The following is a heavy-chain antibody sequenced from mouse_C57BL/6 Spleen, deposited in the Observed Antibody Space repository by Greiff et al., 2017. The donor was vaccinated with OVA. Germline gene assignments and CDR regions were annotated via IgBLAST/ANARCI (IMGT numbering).Heavy chain of an antibody. CDR2: INPGRGGT. V-gene: IGHV1-54*01. J-gene: IGHJ4*01. D-gene: IGHD1-1*01. Sequence: VQLQQSGAELVRPGTSVQVSCKASGYAFTNYLIEWVKQRPGQGLEWIGVINPGRGGTNYNEQFKGKATLTADTSSSTAYMQLSSLTSEDSAVYFCVTTVGAGAMDYWGQGTSVTVSS. CDR3: VTTVGAGAMDY. CDR1: GYAFTNYL.